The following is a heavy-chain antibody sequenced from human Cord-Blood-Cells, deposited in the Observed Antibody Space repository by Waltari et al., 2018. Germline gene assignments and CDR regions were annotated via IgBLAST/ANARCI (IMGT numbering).Heavy chain of an antibody. CDR1: GFTFSDHY. D-gene: IGHD1-26*01. CDR2: TRNKANSYTT. CDR3: ARDGSGSYYFDY. Sequence: EVQLVESGGGLVQPGGSLRLSCAASGFTFSDHYMAWVRQAPGKGLEWVGRTRNKANSYTTEYAASVKGRFTISRDDSKNSLYLQMNSLKTEDTAVYYCARDGSGSYYFDYWGQGTLVTVSS. J-gene: IGHJ4*02. V-gene: IGHV3-72*01.